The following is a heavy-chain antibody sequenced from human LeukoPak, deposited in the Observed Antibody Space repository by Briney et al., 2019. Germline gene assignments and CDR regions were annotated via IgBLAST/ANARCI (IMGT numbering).Heavy chain of an antibody. CDR3: ARAPPITMVRDRSHDY. Sequence: ASVKVSCKASGYTFTSYGISWVRQAPGQGLEWMGWISAYNGNTNYAQKLQGRVTMTTDTSTSTAYMELRSLRSGDTAVYYCARAPPITMVRDRSHDYWGQGTLVTVSS. CDR2: ISAYNGNT. J-gene: IGHJ4*02. D-gene: IGHD3-10*01. V-gene: IGHV1-18*01. CDR1: GYTFTSYG.